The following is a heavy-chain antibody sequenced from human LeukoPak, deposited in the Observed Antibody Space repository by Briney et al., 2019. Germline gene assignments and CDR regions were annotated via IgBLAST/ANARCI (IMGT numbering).Heavy chain of an antibody. J-gene: IGHJ4*02. D-gene: IGHD6-13*01. CDR3: AKYPASGRYFDY. CDR1: GFAFSTYS. V-gene: IGHV3-23*01. Sequence: GGSLRLSCAASGFAFSTYSMSWVRLAPGKGLEWVSGISGSGANTYYADSVKGRFTISRDNSKNTLYLQMNSLIAEDTAVFYCAKYPASGRYFDYWGQGTLVTVSS. CDR2: ISGSGANT.